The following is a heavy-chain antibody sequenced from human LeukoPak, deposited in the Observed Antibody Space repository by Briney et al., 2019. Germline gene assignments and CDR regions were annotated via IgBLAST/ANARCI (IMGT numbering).Heavy chain of an antibody. V-gene: IGHV3-30-3*01. Sequence: PGRSLRLSCAASGFTFSSYAMHWVRQAPGKGLEWVAVISYDGSNKYYADSVKGRFTISRDNSKNTLYLRMNSLRAEDTAVYYCARVGVVVVPAAYFDYWGQGTLVTVSS. D-gene: IGHD2-2*01. CDR1: GFTFSSYA. CDR2: ISYDGSNK. J-gene: IGHJ4*02. CDR3: ARVGVVVVPAAYFDY.